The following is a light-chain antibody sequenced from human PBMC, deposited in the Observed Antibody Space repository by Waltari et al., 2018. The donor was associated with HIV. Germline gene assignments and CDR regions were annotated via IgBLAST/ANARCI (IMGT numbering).Light chain of an antibody. CDR1: RDIATS. CDR2: GAF. J-gene: IGKJ4*01. CDR3: QQAQSFPHT. V-gene: IGKV1-12*01. Sequence: DIQMAPSPSHVSAFVGGIFIITCRASRDIATSLAWYQFRPGRPPKLLIYGAFQLETGVPSRFGGAGSGTEFTLTITSLQPEDFATYFCQQAQSFPHTFGGGTRVGIK.